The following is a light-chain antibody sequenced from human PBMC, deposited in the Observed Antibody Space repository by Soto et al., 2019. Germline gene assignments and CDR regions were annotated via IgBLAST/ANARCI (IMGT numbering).Light chain of an antibody. CDR1: QYISTW. CDR3: QQYQGFPFT. V-gene: IGKV1-5*03. J-gene: IGKJ2*01. CDR2: SSS. Sequence: DIQMTQSPSTLSASVGDRVIITCRASQYISTWLAWYQQKPGRAPKLLIYSSSSLESGVPSRFSGSGSGSDFTLTISSLQSDDFATYYCQQYQGFPFTFGQGTKLEI.